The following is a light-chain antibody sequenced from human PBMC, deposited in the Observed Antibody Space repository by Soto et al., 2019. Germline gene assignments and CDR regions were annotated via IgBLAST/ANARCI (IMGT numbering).Light chain of an antibody. J-gene: IGKJ5*01. CDR1: QSVSAN. CDR3: QQYHNWPIT. Sequence: EIVMTQSPATLSVSPGERATLSCRAGQSVSANLAWYQQKPGQAPRLLIYGASTRATGIPARFSGSGSGTDFTLTISSLEPEDFAVYYCQQYHNWPITFGQGTRLEIK. CDR2: GAS. V-gene: IGKV3D-15*01.